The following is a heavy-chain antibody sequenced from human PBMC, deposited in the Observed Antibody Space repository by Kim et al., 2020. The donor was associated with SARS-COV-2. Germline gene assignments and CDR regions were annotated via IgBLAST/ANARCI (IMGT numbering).Heavy chain of an antibody. CDR1: GFTFSDYY. CDR2: ISSSGSNI. Sequence: GGSLRLSCAASGFTFSDYYMSWIRQAPGKGLEWVSYISSSGSNIYYEDTVKGRFTISRDNAKYSLYLQMNSLRAEDTAVYYCAREISDAFDIWGQGTMVTVSS. J-gene: IGHJ3*02. CDR3: AREISDAFDI. V-gene: IGHV3-11*04.